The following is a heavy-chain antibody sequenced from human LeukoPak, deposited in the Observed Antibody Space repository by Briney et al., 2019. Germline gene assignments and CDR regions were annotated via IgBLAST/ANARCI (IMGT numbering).Heavy chain of an antibody. D-gene: IGHD2-15*01. Sequence: GGSLRLSCAASELTLSSNYMSWIRQAPGRGLEWVSFIYSGGSTYYADSVRGRFIISRDNSKNTLYLQMNSLRAEDTAVYYCARRAGSYSHSYDYWGQGTLSPSPQ. CDR3: ARRAGSYSHSYDY. CDR2: IYSGGST. CDR1: ELTLSSNY. V-gene: IGHV3-53*01. J-gene: IGHJ4*02.